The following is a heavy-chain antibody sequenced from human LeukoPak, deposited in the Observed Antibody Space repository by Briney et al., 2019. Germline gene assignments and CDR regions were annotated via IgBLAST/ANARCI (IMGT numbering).Heavy chain of an antibody. CDR2: IIPIFGTA. CDR3: ASLNFTMVRGVMFAFDI. CDR1: GGTFSSYA. J-gene: IGHJ3*02. V-gene: IGHV1-69*13. D-gene: IGHD3-10*01. Sequence: SVKVSCKASGGTFSSYAISWVRQAPGQGLEWMGGIIPIFGTANYAQKFQGRVTITADESTSTAYMELSSLRSEDTAVYYCASLNFTMVRGVMFAFDIWGQGTMVIVSS.